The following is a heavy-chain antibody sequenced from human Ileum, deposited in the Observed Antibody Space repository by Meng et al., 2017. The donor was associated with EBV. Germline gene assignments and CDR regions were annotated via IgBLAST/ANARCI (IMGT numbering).Heavy chain of an antibody. CDR3: SRDLAGPFDD. J-gene: IGHJ4*02. Sequence: LVACGGGLVKPGGSLRISCAVSGFSFSRFLMHWVRQVPGKGLVWVARTNEDGGITNYADSVKGRFTISRDNTRNTLYLQMNSLRDEDTAVYFCSRDLAGPFDDWGQGTLVTVSS. CDR2: TNEDGGIT. CDR1: GFSFSRFL. V-gene: IGHV3-74*01.